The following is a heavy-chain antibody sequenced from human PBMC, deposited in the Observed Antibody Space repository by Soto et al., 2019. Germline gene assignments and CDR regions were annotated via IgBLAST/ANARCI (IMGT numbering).Heavy chain of an antibody. D-gene: IGHD3-9*01. CDR3: TTLRYYDILTGYYEAAY. J-gene: IGHJ4*02. CDR2: ISGSGGST. CDR1: GFTFSSYA. Sequence: GGSLRLSCAASGFTFSSYAMSWVRQAPGKGLEWVSAISGSGGSTYYADSVKGRFTISRDNSKNTLYLQMNSLKTEDTAVYYCTTLRYYDILTGYYEAAYWGQGTLVTVSS. V-gene: IGHV3-23*01.